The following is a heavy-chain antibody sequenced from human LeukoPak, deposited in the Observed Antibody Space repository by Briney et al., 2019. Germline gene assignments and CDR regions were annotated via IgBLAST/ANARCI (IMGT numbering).Heavy chain of an antibody. J-gene: IGHJ4*02. V-gene: IGHV6-1*01. CDR2: TYYRSKWFS. CDR3: TRGSDVTGAGTAFDY. Sequence: SQTLSLTCDISGDSVSSYTAAWNWIRQSPSGGLEWLGRTYYRSKWFSGYAVSVESRITINADTSKNQFSLQLNSVTPEDSAVYYCTRGSDVTGAGTAFDYWGQGALVTVSS. CDR1: GDSVSSYTAA. D-gene: IGHD6-13*01.